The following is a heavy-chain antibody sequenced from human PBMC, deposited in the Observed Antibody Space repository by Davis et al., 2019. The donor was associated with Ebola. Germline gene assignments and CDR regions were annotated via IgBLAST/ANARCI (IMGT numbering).Heavy chain of an antibody. CDR1: GFTFSSYS. V-gene: IGHV3-21*01. CDR2: ISSGSYYI. CDR3: ARRLGELRG. D-gene: IGHD3-16*01. J-gene: IGHJ3*01. Sequence: GESLKISCAASGFTFSSYSMNWVRQAPGKGLEWVSSISSGSYYIYYADSLKGRFTISRDNAKNSLYLQMNSLRAEDTAVYYCARRLGELRGWGQGTMVTVSS.